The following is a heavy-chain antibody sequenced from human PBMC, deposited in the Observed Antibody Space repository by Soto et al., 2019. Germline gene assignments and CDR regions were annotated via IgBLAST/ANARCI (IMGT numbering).Heavy chain of an antibody. J-gene: IGHJ4*02. D-gene: IGHD3-10*01. CDR3: ARGSRDSYPGSRIFDL. V-gene: IGHV3-48*01. CDR2: IDRSRSVI. Sequence: GGSLRLSCAASGFSFSIYSFNWVRQAPGKGLEWVASIDRSRSVIYYADSVKGRFTISRDNAKNSLYLQMSSLRAEDSAVYYCARGSRDSYPGSRIFDLWGRGTRVTVSS. CDR1: GFSFSIYS.